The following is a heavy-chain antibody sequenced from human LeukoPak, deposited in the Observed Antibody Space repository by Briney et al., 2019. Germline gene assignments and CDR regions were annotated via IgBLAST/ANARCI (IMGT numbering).Heavy chain of an antibody. J-gene: IGHJ4*02. Sequence: ASVKVSCKASGYTFTGYHMHWVRQAPGQGLEWMGWINPNSGGTNYAQKFQGRVTMTRDTSISTAYMELSRLRSDDTAVYYCARVGSTIAVVAALDYWGQGTLVTVSS. CDR2: INPNSGGT. CDR3: ARVGSTIAVVAALDY. D-gene: IGHD6-19*01. V-gene: IGHV1-2*02. CDR1: GYTFTGYH.